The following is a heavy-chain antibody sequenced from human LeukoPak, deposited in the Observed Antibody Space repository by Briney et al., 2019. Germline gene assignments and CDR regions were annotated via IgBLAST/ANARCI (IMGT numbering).Heavy chain of an antibody. CDR3: ARRYGYNYEGFDS. CDR1: GYSFTTYW. Sequence: GESLKISCEGSGYSFTTYWIGWVRQMPGKGLEWRGIIYPGDSDTRYSPSFQGQVTISADKSINTAYLQWSSLKASDTAMYYCARRYGYNYEGFDSWGQGTLVTVSS. V-gene: IGHV5-51*01. CDR2: IYPGDSDT. D-gene: IGHD5-24*01. J-gene: IGHJ4*02.